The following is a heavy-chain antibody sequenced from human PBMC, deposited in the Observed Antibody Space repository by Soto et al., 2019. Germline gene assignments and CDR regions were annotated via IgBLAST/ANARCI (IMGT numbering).Heavy chain of an antibody. CDR3: AKSVPFDP. D-gene: IGHD2-2*01. V-gene: IGHV3-30*18. CDR2: ISYDGSNK. J-gene: IGHJ5*02. CDR1: GFTFSSYG. Sequence: GGSLRFSCAASGFTFSSYGMHWVRQAPGKGLEWVAVISYDGSNKYYADSVKGRFTISRDDSKNTLYLQMNSLRAEDTAVYYCAKSVPFDPWGQGTLVTVSS.